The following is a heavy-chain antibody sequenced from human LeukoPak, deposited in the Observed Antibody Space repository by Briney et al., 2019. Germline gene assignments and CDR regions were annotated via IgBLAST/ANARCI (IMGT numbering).Heavy chain of an antibody. Sequence: GGSLRLSCAASGFTVTNNYMSWVRQAPGKGLEWVSVIYAGGTTSYADSVKGRFTISRDSSKNMLYLQMNSLRAEDTAVYYCARDVGCSDTTCFYYMDVWGKGTTVTVSS. V-gene: IGHV3-66*01. CDR2: IYAGGTT. CDR1: GFTVTNNY. J-gene: IGHJ6*03. CDR3: ARDVGCSDTTCFYYMDV. D-gene: IGHD2-2*01.